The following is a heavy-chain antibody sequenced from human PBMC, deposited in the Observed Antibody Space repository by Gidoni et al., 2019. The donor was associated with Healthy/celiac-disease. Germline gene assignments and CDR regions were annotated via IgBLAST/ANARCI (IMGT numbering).Heavy chain of an antibody. Sequence: QVQLVQSGAEVKKPGSSVKVSCKASGGTFSSYAISWVRQAPGQGLEWMGGIIPIFGTANYAQKFQGRVTMTADESTSTAYMELSSLRSEDTAVYYCARAWYSSSWYEGLDYYYGMDVWGQGTTVTVSS. CDR2: IIPIFGTA. CDR3: ARAWYSSSWYEGLDYYYGMDV. V-gene: IGHV1-69*01. J-gene: IGHJ6*02. D-gene: IGHD6-13*01. CDR1: GGTFSSYA.